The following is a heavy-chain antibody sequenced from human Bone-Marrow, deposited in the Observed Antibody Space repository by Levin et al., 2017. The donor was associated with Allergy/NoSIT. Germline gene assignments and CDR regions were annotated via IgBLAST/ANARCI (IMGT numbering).Heavy chain of an antibody. CDR2: ITTGGRYI. D-gene: IGHD1-26*01. Sequence: LSLTCAGSGFTFRNYDMNWVRQAPGKGLEWVSSITTGGRYIYYANSVKGRFTISRDNAKKSLYLQMNDLRAEDTALYYCTREVETLNDAFDMWGQGTMVTVSS. CDR1: GFTFRNYD. CDR3: TREVETLNDAFDM. J-gene: IGHJ3*02. V-gene: IGHV3-21*01.